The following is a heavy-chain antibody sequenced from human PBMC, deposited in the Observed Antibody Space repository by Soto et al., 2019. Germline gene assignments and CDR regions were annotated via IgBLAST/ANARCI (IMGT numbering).Heavy chain of an antibody. D-gene: IGHD4-17*01. J-gene: IGHJ4*02. V-gene: IGHV4-39*01. CDR1: GGSISSSSYY. Sequence: ASETLSLPCTVSGGSISSSSYYWGWIRQPPGKGLEWIGSIYYSGSTYYNPSLKSRVTISVDTSKNQFSLKLSSVTAADTAVYYCANGGYYFDYWGQGTLVTVS. CDR3: ANGGYYFDY. CDR2: IYYSGST.